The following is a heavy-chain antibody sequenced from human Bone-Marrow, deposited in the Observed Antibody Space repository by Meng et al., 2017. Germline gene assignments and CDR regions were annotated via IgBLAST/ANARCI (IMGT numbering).Heavy chain of an antibody. CDR3: AVLEGG. D-gene: IGHD2-8*02. CDR1: GYNFIAYW. CDR2: VNPNGGGT. V-gene: IGHV1-2*07. Sequence: ASVKVSCKASGYNFIAYWVYWARQAPGQGLEWIGWVNPNGGGTNYAHKFLGRVTVTRDTSTTTVYMEMSSLTYDDTAVYYCAVLEGGWGQGTPVTVSS. J-gene: IGHJ4*02.